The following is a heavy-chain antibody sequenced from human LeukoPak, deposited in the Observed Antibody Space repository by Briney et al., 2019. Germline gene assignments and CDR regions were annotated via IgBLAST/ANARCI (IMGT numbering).Heavy chain of an antibody. D-gene: IGHD1-26*01. CDR2: IKQDGSEK. CDR1: GFTLSSYW. J-gene: IGHJ3*02. V-gene: IGHV3-7*01. Sequence: GGSLRLSCVASGFTLSSYWMSWVRQAPGKGLEWVANIKQDGSEKYYVDSVMGRFTISRDNAKNSLYLQMNSLRAEDTAVYYCARDGGSYLVDHDAFDIWGQGTMVTVSS. CDR3: ARDGGSYLVDHDAFDI.